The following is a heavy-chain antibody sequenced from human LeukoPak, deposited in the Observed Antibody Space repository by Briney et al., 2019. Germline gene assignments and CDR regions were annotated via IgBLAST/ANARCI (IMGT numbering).Heavy chain of an antibody. V-gene: IGHV3-23*01. J-gene: IGHJ4*02. D-gene: IGHD3-10*01. CDR2: ISPSGDIT. Sequence: GSLRLSCTASGFTFSNHGMDWVRQAPGKGLEWVSGISPSGDITYYADSVKGRFTISRDNSKNTLYLEVISLTAEDTAVYYCAKDDAWLRFGEWSQGTLVTVSS. CDR1: GFTFSNHG. CDR3: AKDDAWLRFGE.